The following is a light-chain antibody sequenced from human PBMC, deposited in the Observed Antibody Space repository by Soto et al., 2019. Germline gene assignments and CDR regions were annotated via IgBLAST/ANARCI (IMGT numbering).Light chain of an antibody. CDR2: WAS. V-gene: IGKV4-1*01. J-gene: IGKJ1*01. Sequence: DIVMTQSPDSLAVSLGERATINCKSSQSVLYSSNNNNYIAWYQQKPGQPPKLIIYWASTRESGVPDRFSGSGSGTDFTLTISSLLAEDVAIYYCQQYYDTPSTFGQGTKWIS. CDR1: QSVLYSSNNNNY. CDR3: QQYYDTPST.